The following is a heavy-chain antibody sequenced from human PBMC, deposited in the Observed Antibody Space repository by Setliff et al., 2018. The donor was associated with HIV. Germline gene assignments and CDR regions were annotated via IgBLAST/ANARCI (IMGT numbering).Heavy chain of an antibody. CDR3: ARGTTVSSCFDF. D-gene: IGHD4-17*01. CDR2: FYYTGGA. CDR1: GDSISSSSHSDY. J-gene: IGHJ4*02. V-gene: IGHV4-39*07. Sequence: PSETLSLTCTVSGDSISSSSHSDYWGWIRQPPGQGLEWIGTFYYTGGAFYNPSLRSRVTISLDIPKNQISLRLNSVTAADTAVYYCARGTTVSSCFDFWGQGTLVTVSS.